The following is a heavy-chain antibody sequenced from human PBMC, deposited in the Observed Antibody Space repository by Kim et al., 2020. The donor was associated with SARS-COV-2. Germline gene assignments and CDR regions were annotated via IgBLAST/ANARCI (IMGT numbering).Heavy chain of an antibody. CDR1: GFTFPHFD. CDR2: INHSGGDT. D-gene: IGHD3-22*01. Sequence: GGSLRLSCAASGFTFPHFDVHWVRQAPGKGLEWVSVINHSGGDTYYTDSVKGRFTISRDHSQNMVYLQMSSLGAEDTAMYYCATAQTITMIIVAPAFEI. CDR3: ATAQTITMIIVAPAFEI. J-gene: IGHJ3*02. V-gene: IGHV3-23*01.